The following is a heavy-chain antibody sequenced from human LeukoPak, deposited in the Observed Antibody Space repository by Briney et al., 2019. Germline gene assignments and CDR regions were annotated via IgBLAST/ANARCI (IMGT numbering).Heavy chain of an antibody. Sequence: ASVNVSCKASGYTFTGYYMHWVRQAPGQGLEWMGWINPNSGGTNYAQKFQGRVTMTRDTSISTAYMELSRLRSDDTAVYYCARLVAGQYYFDYWGQGTLVTVSS. D-gene: IGHD6-19*01. CDR2: INPNSGGT. CDR1: GYTFTGYY. CDR3: ARLVAGQYYFDY. V-gene: IGHV1-2*02. J-gene: IGHJ4*02.